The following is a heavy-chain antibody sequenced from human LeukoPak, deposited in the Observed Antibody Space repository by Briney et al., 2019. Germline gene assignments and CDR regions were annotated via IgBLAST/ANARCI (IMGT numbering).Heavy chain of an antibody. D-gene: IGHD3-3*01. Sequence: GGSLRLSCAASGFTFSSYAMHWVRRAPGKGLEWVAVISDDGSNKYYADSVKGRFTISRDNSKNSLYLQMNSLRAEDTAVYYCAREYYDFWTGYYHWGQGTLVTVSS. CDR2: ISDDGSNK. J-gene: IGHJ4*02. CDR3: AREYYDFWTGYYH. V-gene: IGHV3-30*03. CDR1: GFTFSSYA.